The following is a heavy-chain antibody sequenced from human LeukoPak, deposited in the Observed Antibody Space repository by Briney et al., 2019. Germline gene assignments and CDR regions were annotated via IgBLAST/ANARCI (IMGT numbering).Heavy chain of an antibody. D-gene: IGHD6-13*01. CDR1: GYTFTSYD. CDR2: MNPNSGNT. V-gene: IGHV1-8*03. Sequence: ASVKVSCKASGYTFTSYDISWVRQATGQGLEWMGWMNPNSGNTGYAQKFQGRVTITRNTSISTAYMELSSLRSEDTAVYYCASSIAAGPWYYYYMDVWGKGTTVTASS. CDR3: ASSIAAGPWYYYYMDV. J-gene: IGHJ6*03.